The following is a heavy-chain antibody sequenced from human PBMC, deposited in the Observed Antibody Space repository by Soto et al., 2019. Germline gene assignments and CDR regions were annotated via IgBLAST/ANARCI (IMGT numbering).Heavy chain of an antibody. CDR1: GFSFAGYA. CDR2: VSGGGGST. Sequence: GGSLRHSCAASGFSFAGYAVAGFRQAPGKGLEWVSTVSGGGGSTYYADSVKGRFTISRDNSGNTVYLQMNSLNAGDTALYYCAKTESFNGYYNAFDSWGQGT. CDR3: AKTESFNGYYNAFDS. D-gene: IGHD3-9*01. J-gene: IGHJ4*02. V-gene: IGHV3-23*01.